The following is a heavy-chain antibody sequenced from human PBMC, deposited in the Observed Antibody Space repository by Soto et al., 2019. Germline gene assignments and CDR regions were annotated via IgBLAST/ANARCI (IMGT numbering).Heavy chain of an antibody. J-gene: IGHJ6*02. Sequence: EVQLVESGGGLVQPGGSLRLSCAASGFSFSTYSMSWVRQAPGKGLEWVSYISSGSNTIYYADSVKGRFTISRDNAKNPLYLHNTSLRGEDTGVYHCARETRCQVGMDVWGQGTTVTVPS. CDR3: ARETRCQVGMDV. CDR2: ISSGSNTI. D-gene: IGHD4-17*01. V-gene: IGHV3-48*01. CDR1: GFSFSTYS.